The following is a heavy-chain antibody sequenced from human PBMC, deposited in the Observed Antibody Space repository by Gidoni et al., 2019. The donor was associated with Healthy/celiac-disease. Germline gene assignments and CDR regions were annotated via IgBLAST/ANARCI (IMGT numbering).Heavy chain of an antibody. Sequence: QLQLQESGPGLVTPSATLSLTCTVSVASISSSSYYWGWIRQPPGKGLEWIGSIYYSGSTYYNPSLKSRVTISVDTSKNQFSLKLSSVTAADTAVYYCARPARFGETTWFDPWGQGTLVTVSS. CDR2: IYYSGST. CDR1: VASISSSSYY. D-gene: IGHD3-10*01. J-gene: IGHJ5*02. V-gene: IGHV4-39*01. CDR3: ARPARFGETTWFDP.